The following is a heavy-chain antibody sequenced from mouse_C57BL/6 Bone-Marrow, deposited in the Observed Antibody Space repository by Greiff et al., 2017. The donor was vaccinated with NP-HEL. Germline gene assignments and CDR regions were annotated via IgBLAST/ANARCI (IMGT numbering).Heavy chain of an antibody. J-gene: IGHJ4*01. CDR3: AREGITAVVATDYAMDY. CDR1: GYTFTSYW. V-gene: IGHV1-64*01. CDR2: IHPNSGST. Sequence: VQLKQPGAELVKPGASVKLSCKASGYTFTSYWMHWVTQRPGQGLEWIGMIHPNSGSTNYNEKFKSKATLTGDNSSSTAYMRLSSLTSEDAAVYYCAREGITAVVATDYAMDYWGQGTSVTVSS. D-gene: IGHD1-1*01.